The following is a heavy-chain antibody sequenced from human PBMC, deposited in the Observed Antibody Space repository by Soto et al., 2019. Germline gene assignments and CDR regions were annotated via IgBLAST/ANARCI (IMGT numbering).Heavy chain of an antibody. CDR3: ARGGPENDY. V-gene: IGHV1-69*12. D-gene: IGHD1-26*01. Sequence: QVQLVQSGAEVKKPGSSVKVSCKASGGTFSSYALSWVRQAPGQGLEWMGGIIPMSGATNYAQKFQGRVTFTAVESTNTAYLELTSLRSEDTAVYYCARGGPENDYWGQGTLVTVSS. CDR2: IIPMSGAT. J-gene: IGHJ4*02. CDR1: GGTFSSYA.